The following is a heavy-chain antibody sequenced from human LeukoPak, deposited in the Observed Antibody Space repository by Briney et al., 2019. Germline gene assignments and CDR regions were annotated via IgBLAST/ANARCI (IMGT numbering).Heavy chain of an antibody. V-gene: IGHV3-15*01. CDR2: IKSKTDGGTT. D-gene: IGHD5-18*01. CDR3: TTPHLYSYGYYY. Sequence: NPGGSLRLSCGASGFTFSNAWMSWVRQAPGKGLEWVGRIKSKTDGGTTDYAAPVKGRFTISRDDSKNTLYLQMNSLKTEDTAVYYCTTPHLYSYGYYYWGQGTLVTVSS. J-gene: IGHJ4*02. CDR1: GFTFSNAW.